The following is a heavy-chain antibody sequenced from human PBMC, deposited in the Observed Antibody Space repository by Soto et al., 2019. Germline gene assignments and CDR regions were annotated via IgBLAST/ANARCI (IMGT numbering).Heavy chain of an antibody. CDR3: ACCSGGNCYQNNWFDP. CDR1: GYTLTELS. Sequence: QVQLVQSGAEVKKPGASVKVSCKVSGYTLTELSMHWVRQAPGKGLEWMGGFDPEDGETIYAQKFQGRVTMTEDTSTDTAYMELSSLRSEDTAVYYCACCSGGNCYQNNWFDPWGQGTLVTVSS. J-gene: IGHJ5*02. CDR2: FDPEDGET. V-gene: IGHV1-24*01. D-gene: IGHD2-15*01.